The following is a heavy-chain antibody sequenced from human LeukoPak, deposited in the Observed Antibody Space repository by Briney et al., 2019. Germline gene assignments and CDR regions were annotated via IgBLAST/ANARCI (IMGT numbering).Heavy chain of an antibody. Sequence: GGSLRLSCAASGFTFSDYYMSWIRQAPGKGLEWVSYISSSSSGYTNYADSVKGRFTISRDNAKNSLYLQMNSLRAEDTAVYYCARQEGKRGYFFCWGQGTLVTVSS. CDR1: GFTFSDYY. D-gene: IGHD5-18*01. CDR3: ARQEGKRGYFFC. CDR2: ISSSSSGYT. V-gene: IGHV3-11*06. J-gene: IGHJ4*02.